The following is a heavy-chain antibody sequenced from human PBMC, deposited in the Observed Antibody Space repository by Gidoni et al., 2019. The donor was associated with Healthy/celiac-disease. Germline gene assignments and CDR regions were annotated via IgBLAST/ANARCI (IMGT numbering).Heavy chain of an antibody. Sequence: QVQLQESGPGLVKPSETLSLTCTVSGGSISSYYWSWIRQPPGKGLEWIGYIYYSGSTNYNPSLKSRVTISVDTSKNQFSLKLSSVTAADTAVYYCARENPLRFLEWPYFDYWGQGTLVTVSS. D-gene: IGHD3-3*01. CDR2: IYYSGST. V-gene: IGHV4-59*01. CDR3: ARENPLRFLEWPYFDY. CDR1: GGSISSYY. J-gene: IGHJ4*02.